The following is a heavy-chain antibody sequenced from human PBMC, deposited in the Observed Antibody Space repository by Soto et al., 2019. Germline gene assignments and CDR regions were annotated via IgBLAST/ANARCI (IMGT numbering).Heavy chain of an antibody. D-gene: IGHD2-15*01. CDR1: GGSISSGGYS. J-gene: IGHJ4*02. CDR2: IYHSGST. V-gene: IGHV4-30-2*01. CDR3: ATMGTPATGIYFLDY. Sequence: SETLSLTCAVSGGSISSGGYSWNWIRQPPGKGLEWIGYIYHSGSTLYNPSLKSRVTISVDKSKNQFSLKLTSVTAADTAVYYCATMGTPATGIYFLDYWGQGSLVTVSS.